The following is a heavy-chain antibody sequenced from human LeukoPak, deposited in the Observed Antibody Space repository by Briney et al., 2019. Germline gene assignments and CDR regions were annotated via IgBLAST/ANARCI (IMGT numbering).Heavy chain of an antibody. CDR3: ARAYTSSCRWFDP. V-gene: IGHV4-31*03. CDR2: IYYSGST. D-gene: IGHD6-13*01. CDR1: GGSISSGGYY. Sequence: SQTLSLTCTVSGGSISSGGYYWSWIRRHPGKGLEWIGYIYYSGSTYYNPSLKSRVTISVDTSKNQFSLKLSSVTAADTAVYYCARAYTSSCRWFDPWGQGTLVTVSS. J-gene: IGHJ5*02.